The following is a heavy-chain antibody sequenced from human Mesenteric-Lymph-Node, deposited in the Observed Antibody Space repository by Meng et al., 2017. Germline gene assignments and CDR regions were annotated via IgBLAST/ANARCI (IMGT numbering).Heavy chain of an antibody. Sequence: GESLKISCAASGFTFGSYEMNWVRQAPGKGLEWVSYISSSGSTIYYADSVKGRFTISRDNAKNSLYLQMNSLRAEDTAVYYCARDAQPTYYYDSSGAFDIWGQGTMVTVSS. CDR2: ISSSGSTI. D-gene: IGHD3-22*01. CDR1: GFTFGSYE. V-gene: IGHV3-48*03. J-gene: IGHJ3*02. CDR3: ARDAQPTYYYDSSGAFDI.